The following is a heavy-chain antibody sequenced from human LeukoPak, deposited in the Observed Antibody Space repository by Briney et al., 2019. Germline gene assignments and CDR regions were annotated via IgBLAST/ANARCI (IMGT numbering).Heavy chain of an antibody. V-gene: IGHV4-34*01. CDR3: ARAHQSLAAAGQYNWFDP. CDR2: INHSGST. D-gene: IGHD6-13*01. Sequence: SETLSLTCAVYGGSFSGYYWSWIRQPPGKRLEWIGEINHSGSTNYNPSLKSRVTISVDTSKNQFSLKLSSVTAADTAVYYCARAHQSLAAAGQYNWFDPWGQGTLVTVSS. CDR1: GGSFSGYY. J-gene: IGHJ5*02.